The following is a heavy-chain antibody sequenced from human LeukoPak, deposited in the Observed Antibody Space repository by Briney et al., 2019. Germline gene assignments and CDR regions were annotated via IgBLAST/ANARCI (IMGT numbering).Heavy chain of an antibody. Sequence: PGGSPRLSCAASGFTFSSYGMHWVRQAPGKGLEWVAFIRYDGSNKYYADSVKGRFTISRDNSKNTLYLQMNSLRAEDTAVYYCADYDSSGYSFDYWGQGTLVTVSS. CDR2: IRYDGSNK. CDR1: GFTFSSYG. CDR3: ADYDSSGYSFDY. V-gene: IGHV3-30*02. J-gene: IGHJ4*02. D-gene: IGHD3-22*01.